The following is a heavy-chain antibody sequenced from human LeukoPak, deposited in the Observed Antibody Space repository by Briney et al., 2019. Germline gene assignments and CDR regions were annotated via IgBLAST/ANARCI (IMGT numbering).Heavy chain of an antibody. J-gene: IGHJ6*01. Sequence: GGPLRLSCAASGFTFSRSAMTWLRQTPGKGLDWVSSISSSGNTYYADSVKGRFTISRDNSKNTLYLEMNSLRAEDTAIYYCAKMKGHPLPKYYMDVWGQGTTVTVSS. V-gene: IGHV3-23*01. CDR1: GFTFSRSA. CDR2: ISSSGNT. D-gene: IGHD1-26*01. CDR3: AKMKGHPLPKYYMDV.